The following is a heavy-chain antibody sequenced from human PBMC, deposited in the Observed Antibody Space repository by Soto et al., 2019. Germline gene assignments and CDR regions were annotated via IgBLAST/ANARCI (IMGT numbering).Heavy chain of an antibody. CDR2: ISYDGSNK. D-gene: IGHD4-17*01. CDR3: ARAPDGDYPYFDY. J-gene: IGHJ4*02. Sequence: QVQLVESGGGVVQPGRSLRLSCAASGFTFSSYAMHWVRQAPGKGLEWVAVISYDGSNKYYADSVKGRFTISRDNSKNTLYLQMTSLRAEDTAVYYCARAPDGDYPYFDYWGQGTLVTGSS. V-gene: IGHV3-30-3*01. CDR1: GFTFSSYA.